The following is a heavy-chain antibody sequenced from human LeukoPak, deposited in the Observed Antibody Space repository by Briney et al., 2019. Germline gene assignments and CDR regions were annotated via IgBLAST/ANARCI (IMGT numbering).Heavy chain of an antibody. CDR1: GFTFSSYA. CDR2: ITGSGGST. D-gene: IGHD4/OR15-4a*01. Sequence: GGSLRLSCAASGFTFSSYAMSWVRQAPGKGLEWVSVITGSGGSTYYADSMKGRFTISRDNSKNTLYLQMNSLRAEDTAVYYCAKGMVPQPEVDYWGQGTLVTVSS. J-gene: IGHJ4*02. CDR3: AKGMVPQPEVDY. V-gene: IGHV3-23*01.